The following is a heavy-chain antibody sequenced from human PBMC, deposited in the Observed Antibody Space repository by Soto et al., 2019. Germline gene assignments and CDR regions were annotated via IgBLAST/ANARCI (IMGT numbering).Heavy chain of an antibody. Sequence: QVQLVQSGAEVKKPGSSVKVSCKASGGTFSSYAISWVRQAPGQGLEWMGGIIPIFGTANYAQKFQGRVTIPADESTSTAYMELSSLRSEDTAVYYCASWLAARPGLYYFDYWGQGTLVTVSS. V-gene: IGHV1-69*12. CDR1: GGTFSSYA. J-gene: IGHJ4*02. D-gene: IGHD6-6*01. CDR2: IIPIFGTA. CDR3: ASWLAARPGLYYFDY.